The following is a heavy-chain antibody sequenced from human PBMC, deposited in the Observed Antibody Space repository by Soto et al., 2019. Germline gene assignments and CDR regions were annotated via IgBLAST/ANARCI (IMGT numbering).Heavy chain of an antibody. CDR2: IKQDGSEK. D-gene: IGHD3-16*01. Sequence: EVQLVESGGGLVQLGGSLRPSCATSGFTFTSYLMGWVRPAPGKGLEWVANIKQDGSEKYYGDSIKGRFNISRDNAKNSLSLQMNSLRAEDTAVYYCTRVLIAAYYDYIPGAWFDPWGQGTLVTVSS. V-gene: IGHV3-7*01. CDR1: GFTFTSYL. CDR3: TRVLIAAYYDYIPGAWFDP. J-gene: IGHJ5*02.